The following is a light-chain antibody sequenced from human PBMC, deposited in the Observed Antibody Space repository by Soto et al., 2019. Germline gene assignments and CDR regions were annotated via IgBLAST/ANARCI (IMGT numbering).Light chain of an antibody. V-gene: IGKV1-39*01. CDR2: AAS. CDR3: QQTYSDHPT. CDR1: QIISTY. Sequence: DIQMTQSPSSLSASAGDRFTITCRASQIISTYLNWYQQRAGLAPRLLIYAASSLQSGVPPRFSGSGSGTDFTLTISSLQPEDFATYFCQQTYSDHPTFDQGTKVDIK. J-gene: IGKJ1*01.